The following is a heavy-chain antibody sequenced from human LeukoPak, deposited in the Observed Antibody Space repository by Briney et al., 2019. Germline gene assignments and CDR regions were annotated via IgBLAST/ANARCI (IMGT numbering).Heavy chain of an antibody. Sequence: SETLSLTRTVSGGSISSYYGNWIRQPPGKGLEWIGYIYYSGSTNYNPPLKSRVTISEDTSKNQFSLKLSSVTAADTAVYYCARWGSSSGWFSFDYWGQGTLVTVSS. CDR2: IYYSGST. CDR1: GGSISSYY. V-gene: IGHV4-59*01. CDR3: ARWGSSSGWFSFDY. D-gene: IGHD6-19*01. J-gene: IGHJ4*01.